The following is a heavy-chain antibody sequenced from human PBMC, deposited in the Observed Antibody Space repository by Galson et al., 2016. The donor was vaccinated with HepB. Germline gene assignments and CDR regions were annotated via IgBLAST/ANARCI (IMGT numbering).Heavy chain of an antibody. J-gene: IGHJ5*02. D-gene: IGHD6-13*01. Sequence: SLRLSCAASGFIFSDYYMSWIRQAPGKGPEWLAYISNSGTSIYYADSVKGRFTISRDNAKNSLDLQMNSLRVDDTGVYFCARDVAAGGHYNWFDPWGQGTRVTVSS. CDR3: ARDVAAGGHYNWFDP. V-gene: IGHV3-11*01. CDR2: ISNSGTSI. CDR1: GFIFSDYY.